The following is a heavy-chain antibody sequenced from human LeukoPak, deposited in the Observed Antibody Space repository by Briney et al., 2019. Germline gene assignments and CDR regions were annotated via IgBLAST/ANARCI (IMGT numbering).Heavy chain of an antibody. CDR3: ARERFENSSSNNCRDP. CDR1: GFPFSSYG. V-gene: IGHV3-33*01. D-gene: IGHD6-6*01. Sequence: PGWSLRLSCTASGFPFSSYGMHWVRQAPGKGLEWVALMWYDGSKKYYGDSVKGRFAISRDKSKNTLYLQLNSLRPEDTAVYFCARERFENSSSNNCRDPWGQGILVTVSS. J-gene: IGHJ5*02. CDR2: MWYDGSKK.